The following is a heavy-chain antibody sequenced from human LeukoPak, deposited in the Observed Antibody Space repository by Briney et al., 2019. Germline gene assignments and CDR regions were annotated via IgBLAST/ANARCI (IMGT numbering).Heavy chain of an antibody. V-gene: IGHV3-9*01. CDR3: AKDMGGSYPLGLDY. CDR1: GFTFDDYA. CDR2: ISWNSGSI. Sequence: GRSLRLSCAASGFTFDDYAMRWVRQAPGKGLEWVSGISWNSGSIGYADSVKGRFTISRDNAKNSLYLQMNSLRAEDTALYYCAKDMGGSYPLGLDYWGQGTLVTVSS. D-gene: IGHD1-26*01. J-gene: IGHJ4*02.